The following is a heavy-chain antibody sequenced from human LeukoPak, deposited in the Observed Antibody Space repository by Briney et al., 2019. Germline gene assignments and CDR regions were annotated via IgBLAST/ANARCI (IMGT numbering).Heavy chain of an antibody. Sequence: GGSLRLSCAASGFTFSSYAMSWVRQAPGKGLVWVSRINSDGSSTSYADSVKGRFTLSRDNAKNTLYLQMNSLGAEDTAVYYCATTYYYDSSGYAGYWGQGTLVTVSS. CDR1: GFTFSSYA. CDR2: INSDGSST. J-gene: IGHJ4*02. CDR3: ATTYYYDSSGYAGY. V-gene: IGHV3-74*01. D-gene: IGHD3-22*01.